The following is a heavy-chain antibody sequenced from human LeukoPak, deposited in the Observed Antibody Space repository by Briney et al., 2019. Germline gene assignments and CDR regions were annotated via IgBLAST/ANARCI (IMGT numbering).Heavy chain of an antibody. CDR1: GFTFSSYG. D-gene: IGHD3-3*01. J-gene: IGHJ4*02. CDR3: ARWGFYDFWSGDTNFDY. Sequence: GGSLRLSCAASGFTFSSYGMHWVRQAPGKGLEWVAFIRHDGSNKYYADSVKGRFTISRDNSKNTLYLQMNSLRADDTAVYYCARWGFYDFWSGDTNFDYWGQGTLVTVSS. CDR2: IRHDGSNK. V-gene: IGHV3-30*02.